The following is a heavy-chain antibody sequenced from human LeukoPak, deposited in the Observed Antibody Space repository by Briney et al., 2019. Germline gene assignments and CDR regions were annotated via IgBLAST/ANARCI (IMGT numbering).Heavy chain of an antibody. CDR2: ISAYNGNR. D-gene: IGHD3-10*01. J-gene: IGHJ4*02. V-gene: IGHV1-18*01. Sequence: ASVKVSCKASGYTFTSYGISWVRQAPGQGLEWMGWISAYNGNRNYAQKLQGRVTMTTDTSTSTAYMELRSLRSDDTAVYYCARDSSDYYGSGIIDYWGQGTLVTVSS. CDR1: GYTFTSYG. CDR3: ARDSSDYYGSGIIDY.